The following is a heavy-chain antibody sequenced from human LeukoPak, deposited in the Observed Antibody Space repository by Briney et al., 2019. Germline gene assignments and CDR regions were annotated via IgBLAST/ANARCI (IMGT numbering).Heavy chain of an antibody. D-gene: IGHD1-26*01. CDR3: ARDYSGSYLDY. Sequence: SETLSLTCTVSGGSISSYYWSWIRQPPGKELEWIGYIYYSGSTNYNPSLKSRVTISLDTSKNQYSLKLSSVTAADTAVYYCARDYSGSYLDYWGQGTLVTVSS. V-gene: IGHV4-59*01. J-gene: IGHJ4*02. CDR1: GGSISSYY. CDR2: IYYSGST.